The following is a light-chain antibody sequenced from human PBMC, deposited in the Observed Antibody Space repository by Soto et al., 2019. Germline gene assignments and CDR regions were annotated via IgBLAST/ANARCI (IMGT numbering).Light chain of an antibody. CDR3: QQYNNWPPSWT. CDR2: AAS. V-gene: IGKV3-15*01. J-gene: IGKJ1*01. Sequence: EIVMTQSPATLSVSPGERATLSCRASQSVSSTLAWYQQKPGQAPRLLIYAASTRATGIPARFSGSGSGTEFTLTISSLHSEDFAVYYCQQYNNWPPSWTFGQGTKVDIK. CDR1: QSVSST.